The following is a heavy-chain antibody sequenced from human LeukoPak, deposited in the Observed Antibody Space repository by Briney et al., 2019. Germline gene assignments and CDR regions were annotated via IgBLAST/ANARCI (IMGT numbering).Heavy chain of an antibody. V-gene: IGHV4-38-2*02. CDR2: VYHSGST. D-gene: IGHD1-26*01. J-gene: IGHJ4*02. CDR1: GYSISSGYY. CDR3: ARDRQELFDY. Sequence: SETLSLTCGVSGYSISSGYYWGWIRQPPGKGLEWIGSVYHSGSTYYNPSLKSRVTMSVDTSKNQFSLKLSSVTAADTAVYYCARDRQELFDYWGQGAMVTVSS.